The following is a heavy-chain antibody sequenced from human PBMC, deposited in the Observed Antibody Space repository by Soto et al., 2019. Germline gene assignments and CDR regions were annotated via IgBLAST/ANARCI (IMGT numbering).Heavy chain of an antibody. CDR1: GFSLSTSGVG. V-gene: IGHV2-5*02. CDR2: IYWDDDK. J-gene: IGHJ1*01. Sequence: QITLKESGPTLVKPTQTLTLTCTFSGFSLSTSGVGVGWIRQPPGKALEWLALIYWDDDKRYSPSLKTRLTITKDTSKNQVVLIMTNKDPVDTATYSCAHNNVSTGFRHWGKGTLVTVAS. CDR3: AHNNVSTGFRH. D-gene: IGHD1-1*01.